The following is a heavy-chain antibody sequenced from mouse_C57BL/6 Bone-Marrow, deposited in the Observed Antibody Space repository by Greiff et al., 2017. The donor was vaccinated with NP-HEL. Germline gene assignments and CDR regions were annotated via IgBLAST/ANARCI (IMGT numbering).Heavy chain of an antibody. CDR3: ARGIYYYGPMDY. CDR2: IYPGDGDT. J-gene: IGHJ4*01. V-gene: IGHV1-82*01. Sequence: VQVVESGPELVKPGASVKISCKASGYAFSSSWMNWVKQRPGKGLEWIGRIYPGDGDTNYNGKFKGKATLTADKSSSTAYMQLSSLTSEDSAVYFCARGIYYYGPMDYWGQGTSVTVSS. D-gene: IGHD1-1*01. CDR1: GYAFSSSW.